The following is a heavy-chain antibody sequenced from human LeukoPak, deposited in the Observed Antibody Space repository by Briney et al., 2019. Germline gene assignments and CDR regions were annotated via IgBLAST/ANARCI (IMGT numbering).Heavy chain of an antibody. J-gene: IGHJ5*02. CDR1: GGSISNYY. V-gene: IGHV4-4*07. D-gene: IGHD3-22*01. Sequence: SETLSLTRTVSGGSISNYYWSWIRQPAGKGLEWIGRIYTSGSTNYNPSLKSRVTMSVDTSKNQFSLKLSSVTAADTAVYYCAMGDYDSSGYREDWFDPWGQGTLVTVSS. CDR2: IYTSGST. CDR3: AMGDYDSSGYREDWFDP.